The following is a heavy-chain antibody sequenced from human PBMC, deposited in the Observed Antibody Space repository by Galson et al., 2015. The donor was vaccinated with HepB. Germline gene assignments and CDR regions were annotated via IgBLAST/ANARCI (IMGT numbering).Heavy chain of an antibody. J-gene: IGHJ4*02. Sequence: SLRLSCAASGFTVSSNYMSWVRQAPGKGLEWVSVIYSGGSTYYADSVKGRFTISRDNSKNTLYHQMNSLRAEDTAVYYCARAPRGSYPGFDYWGQGTLVTVSS. D-gene: IGHD1-26*01. CDR2: IYSGGST. CDR3: ARAPRGSYPGFDY. CDR1: GFTVSSNY. V-gene: IGHV3-66*01.